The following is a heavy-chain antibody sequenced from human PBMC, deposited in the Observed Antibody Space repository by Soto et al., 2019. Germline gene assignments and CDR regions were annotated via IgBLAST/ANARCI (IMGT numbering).Heavy chain of an antibody. Sequence: GASVKVSCKASGYTFTSYDINWVRQATGQGLEWMGWMNPNSGNTGYAQKFQGRVTMTRNTSISTAYMELSSLRSEDTAVYYCARGDYDFWCGLPYYYYYGMDVWGQGTTVTVSS. V-gene: IGHV1-8*01. J-gene: IGHJ6*02. CDR1: GYTFTSYD. CDR3: ARGDYDFWCGLPYYYYYGMDV. D-gene: IGHD3-3*01. CDR2: MNPNSGNT.